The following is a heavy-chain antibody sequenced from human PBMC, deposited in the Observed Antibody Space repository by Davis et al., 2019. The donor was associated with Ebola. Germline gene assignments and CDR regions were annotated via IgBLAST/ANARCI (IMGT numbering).Heavy chain of an antibody. Sequence: GESLKISCAASGFTFSSYWMSWVRQAPGKGLEWVSAISGSGDSTYYADSVKGRFTISRDNSKNTLYLQMNSLRAEDTAVYYCARVSGGYCSSTSCYYYYGMDVWGQGTTVTVSS. CDR3: ARVSGGYCSSTSCYYYYGMDV. V-gene: IGHV3-23*01. J-gene: IGHJ6*02. D-gene: IGHD2-2*01. CDR1: GFTFSSYW. CDR2: ISGSGDST.